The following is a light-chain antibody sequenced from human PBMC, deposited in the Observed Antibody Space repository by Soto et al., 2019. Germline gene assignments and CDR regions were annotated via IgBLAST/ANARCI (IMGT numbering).Light chain of an antibody. Sequence: EIVLTQSPATLSASPGERATLSCRASQSVSSNLAWYQQKPGQAPRLLIYGASTRATGIPARFSGSGSGTEFTLTISSLQSEDFAVYHCQQYNNWPRTFGQGTKVDIK. CDR1: QSVSSN. J-gene: IGKJ1*01. CDR2: GAS. V-gene: IGKV3-15*01. CDR3: QQYNNWPRT.